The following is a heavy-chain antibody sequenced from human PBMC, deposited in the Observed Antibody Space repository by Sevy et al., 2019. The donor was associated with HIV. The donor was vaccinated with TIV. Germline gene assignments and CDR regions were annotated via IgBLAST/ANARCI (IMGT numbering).Heavy chain of an antibody. CDR1: GFTFSTYA. V-gene: IGHV3-64*01. J-gene: IGHJ6*02. D-gene: IGHD3-22*01. CDR3: ARKYHDTSGYPRYSMDV. CDR2: ISGGGGNT. Sequence: GGSLRLSCAASGFTFSTYAMYWVRQAPGKGLEYVSAISGGGGNTYYGTSVKGRFTVSRDNAKNTLYLQMGSLRAEVMAVYICARKYHDTSGYPRYSMDVWGQGTTVTVSS.